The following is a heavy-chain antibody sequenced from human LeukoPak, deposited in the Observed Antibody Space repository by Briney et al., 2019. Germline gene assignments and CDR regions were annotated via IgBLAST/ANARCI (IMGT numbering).Heavy chain of an antibody. CDR3: ARDDHDYYGPDV. Sequence: GGSLRLSCAASGFTFSSYSMNWVRQAPGRGLEWVSSISSSSSYIYYADSVKGRFTISRDNAKNSLYPQMNSLRAEDTAVYYCARDDHDYYGPDVWGQGTTVTVSS. V-gene: IGHV3-21*01. J-gene: IGHJ6*02. CDR2: ISSSSSYI. CDR1: GFTFSSYS. D-gene: IGHD3-10*01.